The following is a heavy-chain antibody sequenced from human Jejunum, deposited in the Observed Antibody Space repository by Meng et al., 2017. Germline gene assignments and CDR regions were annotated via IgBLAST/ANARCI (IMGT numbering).Heavy chain of an antibody. V-gene: IGHV7-4-1*02. J-gene: IGHJ4*02. Sequence: QVQVEQSGSELKRPGASVKVSCKASGYTFSHYAINWLRQAPGQGLEWMGWIDTNTGNPMYAQGFIGRVVFSLDTSVSTAYLQISSLKADDTAVYYCTRDGYSDCSSTSCFDYWGQGTLVTVSS. D-gene: IGHD2-2*01. CDR2: IDTNTGNP. CDR3: TRDGYSDCSSTSCFDY. CDR1: GYTFSHYA.